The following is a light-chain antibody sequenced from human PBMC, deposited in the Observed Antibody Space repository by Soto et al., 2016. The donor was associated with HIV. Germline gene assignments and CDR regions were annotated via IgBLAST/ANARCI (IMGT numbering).Light chain of an antibody. Sequence: SYVLTQPPSVSVAPGKTARITCGGNKIGSKSVHWYQQKPGQAPVLVVYDDTRRPSGIPERFSGSNSGNTATLTISRVEAGDEADYYCQVWDTNTDHWVFGGGTKLTVL. J-gene: IGLJ3*02. CDR3: QVWDTNTDHWV. V-gene: IGLV3-21*03. CDR1: KIGSKS. CDR2: DDT.